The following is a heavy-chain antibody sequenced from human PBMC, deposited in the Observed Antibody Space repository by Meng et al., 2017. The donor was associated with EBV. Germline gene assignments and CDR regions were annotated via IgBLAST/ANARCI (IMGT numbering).Heavy chain of an antibody. D-gene: IGHD3-22*01. Sequence: QVRRVQAVAEVKKPGHSLKASCKASGYTFTSDGISWVRQAPGQGLEWMGWISAYNGNTNYAQKLQGRVTMTTDTSTSTAYMELRSLRSDDTAVYYCARDGRLYDTPSPFDYWGQGTLVTVSS. V-gene: IGHV1-18*01. CDR2: ISAYNGNT. CDR1: GYTFTSDG. CDR3: ARDGRLYDTPSPFDY. J-gene: IGHJ4*02.